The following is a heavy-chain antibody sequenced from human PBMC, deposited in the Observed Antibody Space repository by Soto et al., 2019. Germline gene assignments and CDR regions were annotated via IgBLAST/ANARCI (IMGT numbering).Heavy chain of an antibody. CDR3: ANGRYGDSAPDY. CDR2: ISGFGEST. CDR1: GFTFNSYA. Sequence: EVQLLESGGGLVQPGGSLRLSCAASGFTFNSYAMNWVRQAPGKGLEWVSGISGFGESTFYADSVKGRFTISRDSSQNTLYLQMTGLRVEDTAVYYCANGRYGDSAPDYWGQGTLVTVSA. D-gene: IGHD4-17*01. V-gene: IGHV3-23*01. J-gene: IGHJ4*02.